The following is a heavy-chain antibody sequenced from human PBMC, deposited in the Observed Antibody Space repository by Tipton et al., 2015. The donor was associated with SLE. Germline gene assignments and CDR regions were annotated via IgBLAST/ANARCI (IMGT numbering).Heavy chain of an antibody. CDR3: ARSTGIGTWFDP. CDR1: GFTFDDYA. V-gene: IGHV3-9*01. CDR2: ISWNSGSI. D-gene: IGHD1-26*01. Sequence: SLRLSCAASGFTFDDYAMHWVRQAPGKGLEWVSGISWNSGSIGYADSVKGRFTISRDNAKNSLYLQMNSLRAEDTAVYYCARSTGIGTWFDPWGQGTLVTVSS. J-gene: IGHJ5*02.